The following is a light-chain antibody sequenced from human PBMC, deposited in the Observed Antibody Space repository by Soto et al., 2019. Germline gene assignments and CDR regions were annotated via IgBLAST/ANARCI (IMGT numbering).Light chain of an antibody. CDR1: SGSIASNY. Sequence: NFMLTQPHSVSESPGKTVTISCTRSSGSIASNYVQWYQQRPGSAPTSVIYDDNQRPSGVPDRFSGSIDSSSNSASLTISGLKTEDEADYYCHSSDSDNVIFGGGTKLTVL. V-gene: IGLV6-57*04. CDR2: DDN. CDR3: HSSDSDNVI. J-gene: IGLJ2*01.